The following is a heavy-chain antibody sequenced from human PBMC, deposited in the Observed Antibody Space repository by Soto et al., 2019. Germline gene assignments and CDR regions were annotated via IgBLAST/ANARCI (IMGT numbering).Heavy chain of an antibody. CDR1: GYSFTSYW. J-gene: IGHJ6*02. V-gene: IGHV5-51*01. Sequence: GESLKISCNGSGYSFTSYWIGWVRQMPGKGLEWMGIIYPGDSDTRYSPSFQGQVTISADKSISTAYLQWSSLKASDTAMYYCARPPDGSPPSYHYGMDIWGQGTTVTVSS. CDR2: IYPGDSDT. CDR3: ARPPDGSPPSYHYGMDI.